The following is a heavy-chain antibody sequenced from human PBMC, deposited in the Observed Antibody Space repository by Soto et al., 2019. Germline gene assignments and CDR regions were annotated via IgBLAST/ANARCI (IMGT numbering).Heavy chain of an antibody. J-gene: IGHJ4*02. CDR2: INGDGSSK. Sequence: EVQLVESGGGLVQPGGSLRLSCAASGFTFSSYGMHWVRQAPGKGLVWVSIINGDGSSKYYADSVKGRFTISRDNAKNTLYMPRNRLRGEGTAVYYCARHLAGNRDSGGQGTLVTVSS. CDR1: GFTFSSYG. D-gene: IGHD3-3*02. CDR3: ARHLAGNRDS. V-gene: IGHV3-74*01.